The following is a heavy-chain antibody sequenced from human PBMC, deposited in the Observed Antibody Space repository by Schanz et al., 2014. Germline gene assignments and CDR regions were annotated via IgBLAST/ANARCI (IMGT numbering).Heavy chain of an antibody. D-gene: IGHD3-10*01. J-gene: IGHJ4*02. Sequence: FPFSDYFMAWIRQPPGRGLDRVSYIGNGGVTIYYADSVKGRFTISRDNSKNPLYLQMNSLRAEDTAVYYCARIGGNVFDYGAQGTLVTVSS. V-gene: IGHV3-11*01. CDR1: FPFSDYF. CDR2: IGNGGVTI. CDR3: ARIGGNVFDY.